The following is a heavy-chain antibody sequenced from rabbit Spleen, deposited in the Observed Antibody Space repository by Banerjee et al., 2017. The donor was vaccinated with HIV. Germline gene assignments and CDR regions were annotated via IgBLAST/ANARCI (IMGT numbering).Heavy chain of an antibody. V-gene: IGHV1S40*01. CDR1: GFSFSNSYY. CDR2: INTVTGKS. D-gene: IGHD6-1*01. CDR3: VREAGYGGYGDGNL. Sequence: QSLEESGGGLVQPEGSLTLTCTASGFSFSNSYYMCWVRQAPGKGLEWIACINTVTGKSVYASWAKGRFTISKTSSTTVTLQMTSLTAADTATYFCVREAGYGGYGDGNLWGPGTLVTVS. J-gene: IGHJ4*01.